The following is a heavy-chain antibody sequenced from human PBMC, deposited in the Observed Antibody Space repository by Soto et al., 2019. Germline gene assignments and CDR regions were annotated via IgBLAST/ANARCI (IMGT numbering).Heavy chain of an antibody. CDR2: INHSGST. Sequence: SETLSLTCAVYGGSFSGYSWSWIRQPPGKGLEWVGEINHSGSTNYNPSLKSRVTISVDTSKNQFSLKLSSVTAADTAVYYCARGALYCSGGSCYGGYYYYGMDVWGQGTTVTVSS. J-gene: IGHJ6*02. CDR1: GGSFSGYS. CDR3: ARGALYCSGGSCYGGYYYYGMDV. D-gene: IGHD2-15*01. V-gene: IGHV4-34*01.